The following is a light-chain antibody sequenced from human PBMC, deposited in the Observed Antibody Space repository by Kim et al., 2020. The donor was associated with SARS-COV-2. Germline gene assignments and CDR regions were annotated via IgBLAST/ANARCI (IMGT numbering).Light chain of an antibody. V-gene: IGLV1-40*01. J-gene: IGLJ2*01. Sequence: FTISCSGSSSNIGAHYDVHWYQRLPGTAPKLLIYRNINRPSGVPDRFSGSKSDTSASLAITGLQPEDEADYYCQSYDSSLTEVVFGGGTQLTVL. CDR3: QSYDSSLTEVV. CDR2: RNI. CDR1: SSNIGAHYD.